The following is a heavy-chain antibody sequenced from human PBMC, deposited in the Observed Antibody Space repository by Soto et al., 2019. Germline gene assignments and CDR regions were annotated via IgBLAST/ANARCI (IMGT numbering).Heavy chain of an antibody. D-gene: IGHD6-13*01. CDR2: IYYSGST. V-gene: IGHV4-39*01. J-gene: IGHJ5*02. CDR1: GGSISSSSYH. CDR3: ASSSWTLNWFDL. Sequence: SETLSLTCTVSGGSISSSSYHWGWIRQPPGKGLEWIGSIYYSGSTYYNPSLKSRVTISVDTSKNQFSLKLSSVTAADTAVYYCASSSWTLNWFDLWGQGTLVTFSS.